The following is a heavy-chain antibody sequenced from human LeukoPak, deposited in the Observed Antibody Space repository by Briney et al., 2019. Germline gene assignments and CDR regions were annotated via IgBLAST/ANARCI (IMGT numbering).Heavy chain of an antibody. D-gene: IGHD6-13*01. Sequence: GGSLRLSCAASGFTFSSYSMNWVRQAPGKGLEWVSYISSSSSTIYYADSVKGRFTISRDNAKNSLYLQMNSLRAEDTAVYYCARALPQYSSSWYWVSHFDYWGQGTLVTVSS. J-gene: IGHJ4*02. CDR3: ARALPQYSSSWYWVSHFDY. CDR1: GFTFSSYS. V-gene: IGHV3-48*01. CDR2: ISSSSSTI.